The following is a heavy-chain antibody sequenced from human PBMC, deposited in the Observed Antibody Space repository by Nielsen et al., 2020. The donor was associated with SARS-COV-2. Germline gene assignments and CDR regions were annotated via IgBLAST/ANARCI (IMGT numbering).Heavy chain of an antibody. Sequence: GESLKISCAASGFTFSDYYMSWIRQPPGKGLEWVSYISTSSTYIKYADSVKGRFTISRDNARSSLFLQMNSLRAEDTAVYYCVRGLQVPNGLAHRWGQGTLVPVSS. J-gene: IGHJ4*02. D-gene: IGHD3-16*01. V-gene: IGHV3-11*03. CDR2: ISTSSTYI. CDR3: VRGLQVPNGLAHR. CDR1: GFTFSDYY.